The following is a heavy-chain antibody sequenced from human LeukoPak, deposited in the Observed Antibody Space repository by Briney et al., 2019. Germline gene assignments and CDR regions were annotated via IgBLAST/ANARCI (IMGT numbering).Heavy chain of an antibody. V-gene: IGHV4-39*07. D-gene: IGHD3-22*01. CDR2: IYYTETT. J-gene: IGHJ4*02. CDR1: GGSISSTNYY. CDR3: ARARGYYDSSGYYYSN. Sequence: SETLSLTCNVSGGSISSTNYYWGWIRQAPGKGLEWLGNIYYTETTYYNPSLKSRLTISVDTSKNQFSLKLSSVTAADTAVYYCARARGYYDSSGYYYSNWGQGTLVTVSS.